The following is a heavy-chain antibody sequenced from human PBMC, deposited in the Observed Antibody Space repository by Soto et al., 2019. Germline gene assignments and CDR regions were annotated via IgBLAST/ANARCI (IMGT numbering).Heavy chain of an antibody. V-gene: IGHV3-13*01. Sequence: GGSLRLSCAASGFTFSSYDMHWVRQATGKGLEWVSAIGTAGDTYYPGSVKGRFTISRENAKNSLYLQMTSLRAEDTAVYYCARDPVTVTSPNYYYGMDVWGQGTTVTVSS. CDR2: IGTAGDT. CDR3: ARDPVTVTSPNYYYGMDV. CDR1: GFTFSSYD. D-gene: IGHD4-4*01. J-gene: IGHJ6*02.